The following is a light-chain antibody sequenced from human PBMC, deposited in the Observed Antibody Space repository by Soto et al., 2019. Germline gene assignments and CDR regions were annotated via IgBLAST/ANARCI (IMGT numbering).Light chain of an antibody. V-gene: IGLV2-14*01. CDR2: EVS. CDR1: SSDVGGYKY. J-gene: IGLJ3*02. CDR3: SSYTSSSTLV. Sequence: QSVLTQPASVSGSPGQSITISCTGTSSDVGGYKYVSWYQQEPGKAPKLMIYEVSNRPSGVSNRSSGSKSGNTASLTISGLQAEDEADYYCSSYTSSSTLVFGGGTKLTVL.